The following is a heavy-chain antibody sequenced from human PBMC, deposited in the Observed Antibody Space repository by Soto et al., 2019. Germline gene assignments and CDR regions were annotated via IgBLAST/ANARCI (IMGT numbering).Heavy chain of an antibody. CDR1: GFTVSSYA. V-gene: IGHV3-30-3*01. D-gene: IGHD3-10*01. CDR2: ISYDGRNK. Sequence: QVQLVESGGGVVQPGRSLRLSCAASGFTVSSYAMHWVRQAPGKGLEWVAVISYDGRNKYYADSVKGRFTISRDNSKNTMYLRTNSQTAYDTVVYYCASDSGRGGSGSKGGEFDYWGQETLVTVSS. CDR3: ASDSGRGGSGSKGGEFDY. J-gene: IGHJ4*02.